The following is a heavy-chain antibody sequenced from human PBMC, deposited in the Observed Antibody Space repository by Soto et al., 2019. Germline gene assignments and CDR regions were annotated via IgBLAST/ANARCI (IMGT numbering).Heavy chain of an antibody. CDR1: GFTFSSYA. J-gene: IGHJ3*02. V-gene: IGHV3-30*04. CDR3: AAPQLVHAFDI. CDR2: ISYDGSNK. Sequence: GGSLRLSCAASGFTFSSYAMHWVRQAPGKGLEWVAVISYDGSNKYYADSVKGRFTISRDNSKNTLYLQMNSLRAEDTAVYYCAAPQLVHAFDIWGQGTMVTVSS.